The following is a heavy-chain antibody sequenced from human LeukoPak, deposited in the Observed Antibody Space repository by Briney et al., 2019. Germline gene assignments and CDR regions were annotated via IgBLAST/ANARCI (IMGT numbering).Heavy chain of an antibody. CDR2: ISYDGSNK. CDR3: AKDLGGSSGWYVGYYYYGMDV. D-gene: IGHD6-19*01. V-gene: IGHV3-30-3*01. J-gene: IGHJ6*02. Sequence: PGGSLRLSCAASGFTFSSYAMHWVRQAPGKGLEWVAVISYDGSNKYYADSVKGRFTISRDNSKNTLYLQMNSLRAEDTAVYYCAKDLGGSSGWYVGYYYYGMDVWGQGTTVTVSS. CDR1: GFTFSSYA.